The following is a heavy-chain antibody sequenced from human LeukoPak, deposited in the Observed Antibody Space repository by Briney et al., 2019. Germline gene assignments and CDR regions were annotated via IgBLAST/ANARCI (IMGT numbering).Heavy chain of an antibody. D-gene: IGHD3-10*01. CDR2: IKSKTDGGTT. CDR3: TTARWFGELYGMDV. J-gene: IGHJ6*04. Sequence: EPGGSLRLSCVASGFTFSNAWMSWVRQAPGKGLEWVGRIKSKTDGGTTDYAAPVKGRFTISRDDSKNTLYLQMNSLKTGDTAVYYCTTARWFGELYGMDVWGKGTTVTVSS. CDR1: GFTFSNAW. V-gene: IGHV3-15*01.